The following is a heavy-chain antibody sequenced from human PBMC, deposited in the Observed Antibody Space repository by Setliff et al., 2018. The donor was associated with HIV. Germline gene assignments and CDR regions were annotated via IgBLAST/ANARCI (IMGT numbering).Heavy chain of an antibody. D-gene: IGHD6-19*01. Sequence: GGSLRLSCAASGFTFNTYAMHWVRQPPGKGLEWVAVLSYDGDNYYYADSVRGRFTISRDNSKNTLYLQMNSLRAEDTAVYYCARPKRGGQWLVPIDYWGQGTLVTVSS. V-gene: IGHV3-30*04. CDR2: LSYDGDNY. J-gene: IGHJ4*02. CDR1: GFTFNTYA. CDR3: ARPKRGGQWLVPIDY.